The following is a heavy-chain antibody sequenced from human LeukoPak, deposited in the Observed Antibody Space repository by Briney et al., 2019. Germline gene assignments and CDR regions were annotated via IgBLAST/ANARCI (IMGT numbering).Heavy chain of an antibody. D-gene: IGHD3-10*02. CDR1: GFTFSSYW. CDR3: ARDYVYYYYYMDV. CDR2: IKQDGSEK. V-gene: IGHV3-7*01. Sequence: GGSLRLSCAASGFTFSSYWMSWVRQAPGKGLEWVANIKQDGSEKYYVDSVQGRFTISRDNAKNSLYLQMKSLRAEETAVYQFARDYVYYYYYMDVSGKGDPVTVSS. J-gene: IGHJ6*03.